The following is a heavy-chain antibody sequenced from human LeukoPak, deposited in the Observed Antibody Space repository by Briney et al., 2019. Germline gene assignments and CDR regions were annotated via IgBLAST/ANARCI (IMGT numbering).Heavy chain of an antibody. CDR1: GGSISSYY. J-gene: IGHJ3*02. V-gene: IGHV4-4*07. CDR3: AGTYYYDSSGYSIPTASAFDI. CDR2: IYTSGST. Sequence: SETLSLTCTVSGGSISSYYWSWIRQPAGKGLEWIGRIYTSGSTNYNPSLKSRVTMSVDTSKNQFSLKLSSVTAADTAVYYCAGTYYYDSSGYSIPTASAFDIWGQGTMVTVSS. D-gene: IGHD3-22*01.